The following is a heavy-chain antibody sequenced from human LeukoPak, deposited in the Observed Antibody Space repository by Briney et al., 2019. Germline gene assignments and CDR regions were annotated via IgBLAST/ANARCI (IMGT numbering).Heavy chain of an antibody. CDR2: ISYDGSNK. D-gene: IGHD5-24*01. CDR3: ARDQSEDGSLIPRAFDI. V-gene: IGHV3-30*04. CDR1: GFTFSSYA. J-gene: IGHJ3*02. Sequence: GGSLRLSCAASGFTFSSYAMHWVRQAPGKGLEGVAVISYDGSNKYYADSVKGRFTISRDNSKNTLYLQMNSLRAEDTAVYYCARDQSEDGSLIPRAFDIWGQGTMVTVSS.